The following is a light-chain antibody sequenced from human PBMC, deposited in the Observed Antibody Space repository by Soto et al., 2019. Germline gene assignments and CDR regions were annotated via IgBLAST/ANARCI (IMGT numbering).Light chain of an antibody. CDR1: QSVSSN. J-gene: IGKJ1*01. CDR2: GAS. CDR3: QQHNNWPPWT. Sequence: IVMTQSAATLTVCPGERATLSCRASQSVSSNLAWYQQKPGQAPRLLMYGASTRATGIPDRFSGSGSGTEFTLTISSLQSEDFAVYYCQQHNNWPPWTFGQGTKVEIK. V-gene: IGKV3-15*01.